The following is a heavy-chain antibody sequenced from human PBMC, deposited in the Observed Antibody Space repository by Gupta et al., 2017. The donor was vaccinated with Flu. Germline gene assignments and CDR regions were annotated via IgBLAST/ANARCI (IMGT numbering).Heavy chain of an antibody. V-gene: IGHV3-23*01. J-gene: IGHJ4*02. CDR3: AKGHQIFGVVTNFDY. CDR2: ISGSGGST. Sequence: EVQLLESGGGLVQPGGSLRLSCAASGFTFSSYAMSWLRQAPGKGLEWVSAISGSGGSTYYADSVKGRFTISRDNSKNTLYLQMNSLRAEDTAVYYCAKGHQIFGVVTNFDYWGQGTLVTVSS. CDR1: GFTFSSYA. D-gene: IGHD3-3*01.